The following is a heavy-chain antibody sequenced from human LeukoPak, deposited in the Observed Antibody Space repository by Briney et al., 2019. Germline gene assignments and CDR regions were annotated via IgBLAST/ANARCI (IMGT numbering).Heavy chain of an antibody. CDR2: ISSSSSTI. CDR1: GFTFSSYS. V-gene: IGHV3-48*01. D-gene: IGHD4-17*01. J-gene: IGHJ4*02. CDR3: ARVYYGDYGYFDY. Sequence: GGSLRLSCAASGFTFSSYSMNWVRQAPGKGLEWVSYISSSSSTIYYADSVKGRFTISRDNAKNSLYLQMNSLRAEDTAVYYCARVYYGDYGYFDYWGQGTLVTVSS.